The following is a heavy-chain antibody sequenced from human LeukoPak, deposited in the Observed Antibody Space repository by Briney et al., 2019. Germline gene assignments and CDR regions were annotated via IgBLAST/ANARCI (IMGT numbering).Heavy chain of an antibody. Sequence: GPSLRVSCTASGGTFSGSAISWGRQAPGHRREWMGGIIPIFGSADSAQKFHGRVTITADESTSTAYMELSSLRSEATAVYYCARGRELHFDYWGQGTLVTVSS. D-gene: IGHD1-26*01. CDR1: GGTFSGSA. V-gene: IGHV1-69*13. CDR2: IIPIFGSA. J-gene: IGHJ4*02. CDR3: ARGRELHFDY.